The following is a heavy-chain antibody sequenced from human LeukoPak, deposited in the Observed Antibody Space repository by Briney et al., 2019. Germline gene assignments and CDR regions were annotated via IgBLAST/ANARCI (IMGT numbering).Heavy chain of an antibody. V-gene: IGHV4-61*02. J-gene: IGHJ6*03. Sequence: PSETLSLICTVSGGSIDSGDDYWSWIRQPAGKGLEFIGRIYRTGSTTSNPSLQDRLTISIDTSKNQFSLQLTSVTAADTAVYYCARGYYAPPVGYYYMDLWGRGTTLTVSS. D-gene: IGHD2-2*01. CDR3: ARGYYAPPVGYYYMDL. CDR1: GGSIDSGDDY. CDR2: IYRTGST.